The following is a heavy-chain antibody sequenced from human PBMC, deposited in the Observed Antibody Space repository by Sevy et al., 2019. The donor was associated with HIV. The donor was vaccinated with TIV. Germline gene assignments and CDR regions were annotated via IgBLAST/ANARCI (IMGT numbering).Heavy chain of an antibody. D-gene: IGHD3-22*01. J-gene: IGHJ4*02. CDR3: GRDYDSLIVSTY. CDR2: ISGRGDIL. V-gene: IGHV3-11*01. CDR1: GFIFSDYS. Sequence: GGSLRLSCAASGFIFSDYSMSWVRQAPGKGLEWVSYISGRGDILYSADSVKGRFTISRDNAKNSLYLQMNSLRAEDTGVYYCGRDYDSLIVSTYWGQGTLVTVSS.